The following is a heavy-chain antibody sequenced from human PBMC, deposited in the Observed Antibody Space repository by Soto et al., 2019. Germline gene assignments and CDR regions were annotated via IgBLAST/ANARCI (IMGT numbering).Heavy chain of an antibody. D-gene: IGHD2-2*01. CDR3: AREASVLIPAAQPSRFDS. CDR1: GYSFSKYG. Sequence: SVQVSFKGFGYSFSKYGINWVRQAPGQGLEWVGWISPYSGYTHSAQKFHGRLTLTTDTAASTAYMELRILRSADTALYYCAREASVLIPAAQPSRFDSWGQGTLVTVSS. V-gene: IGHV1-18*01. CDR2: ISPYSGYT. J-gene: IGHJ4*02.